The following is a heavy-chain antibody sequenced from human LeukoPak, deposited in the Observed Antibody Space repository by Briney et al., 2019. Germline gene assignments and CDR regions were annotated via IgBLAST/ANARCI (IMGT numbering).Heavy chain of an antibody. CDR1: GFTFSSYS. J-gene: IGHJ3*02. Sequence: GGSLRLSCAASGFTFSSYSMNWVRQAPGKGLEWVSSTSSSSSYIYYADSVKGRFTISRDNAKNSLYLQMNSLRAEDTAVYYCARETPPTMVRGVHAFDIWGQGTMVTVSS. D-gene: IGHD3-10*01. V-gene: IGHV3-21*01. CDR2: TSSSSSYI. CDR3: ARETPPTMVRGVHAFDI.